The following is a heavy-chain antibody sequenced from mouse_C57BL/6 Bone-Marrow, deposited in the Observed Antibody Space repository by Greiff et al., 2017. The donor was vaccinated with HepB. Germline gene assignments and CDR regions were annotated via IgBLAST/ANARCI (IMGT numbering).Heavy chain of an antibody. CDR1: GYTFTSYW. J-gene: IGHJ2*01. CDR2: IDPSDSYT. Sequence: QVQLQQPWAELVRPGTSVKLSCKASGYTFTSYWMHWVKQRPGQGLEWIGVIDPSDSYTNYNQKFKGKATLTVDTSSSTAYMQLSSLTSEDSAVYYCARGYYGSSYPDYWGQGTTLTVSS. V-gene: IGHV1-59*01. CDR3: ARGYYGSSYPDY. D-gene: IGHD1-1*01.